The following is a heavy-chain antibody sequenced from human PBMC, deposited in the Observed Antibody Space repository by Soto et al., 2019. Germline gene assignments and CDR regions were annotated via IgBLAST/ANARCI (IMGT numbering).Heavy chain of an antibody. J-gene: IGHJ4*02. D-gene: IGHD1-26*01. Sequence: QVQLVESGGGVVQPGRSLRLSCAASGFTFSSYGMHWVRQAPGKGLEWVAVISYDGSNKYYADSVKGRFTISRDNSKNTLYLQMNSLRAEDTAVYYCAKGSWWELPLYYFDYWGQGTLVTVSS. CDR1: GFTFSSYG. CDR2: ISYDGSNK. CDR3: AKGSWWELPLYYFDY. V-gene: IGHV3-30*18.